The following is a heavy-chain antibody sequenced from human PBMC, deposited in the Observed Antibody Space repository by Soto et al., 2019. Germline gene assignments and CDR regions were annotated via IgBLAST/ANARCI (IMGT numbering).Heavy chain of an antibody. J-gene: IGHJ4*02. Sequence: EVQLVESGGGLVQPGGSLRLSCAASGFTFSSYEMNWVRQAPGKGLEWVSYISSSGSTIYYADSVKGRFTISRDNAKNSLYLQMNSLRAEDTAVYYCARAYSSSLGNDYWGQGTLVTVSS. CDR1: GFTFSSYE. CDR3: ARAYSSSLGNDY. D-gene: IGHD6-13*01. CDR2: ISSSGSTI. V-gene: IGHV3-48*03.